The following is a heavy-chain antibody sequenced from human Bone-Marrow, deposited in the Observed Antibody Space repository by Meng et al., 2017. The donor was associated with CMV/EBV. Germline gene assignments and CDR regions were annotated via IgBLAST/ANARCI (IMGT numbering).Heavy chain of an antibody. V-gene: IGHV3-30*02. J-gene: IGHJ6*02. CDR2: IRHDGSGK. Sequence: GESLKISCAASGFTFDYYGMHWVRQTPGTGLEWVAFIRHDGSGKYYGDSVKGRFIISRDNAKNTLYLQMNSLRAEDTAVYYCAKEGYCSSTSCYLGYYYYYGMDVWGQGTTVTVSS. CDR1: GFTFDYYG. D-gene: IGHD2-2*01. CDR3: AKEGYCSSTSCYLGYYYYYGMDV.